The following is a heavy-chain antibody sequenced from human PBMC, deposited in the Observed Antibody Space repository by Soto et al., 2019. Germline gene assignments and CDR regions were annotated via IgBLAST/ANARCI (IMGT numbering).Heavy chain of an antibody. Sequence: GGSLRLSCAASGFPFSAYAMDWVRQAPGKGLEWVALIWYDGSNTYYADSVKGRFTISRDNSKNTLYLQVNSLRAEDTAVYYCARGGSVVGRRAYFDHWGQGTLVTVSS. CDR1: GFPFSAYA. J-gene: IGHJ4*02. CDR3: ARGGSVVGRRAYFDH. V-gene: IGHV3-33*01. D-gene: IGHD2-2*01. CDR2: IWYDGSNT.